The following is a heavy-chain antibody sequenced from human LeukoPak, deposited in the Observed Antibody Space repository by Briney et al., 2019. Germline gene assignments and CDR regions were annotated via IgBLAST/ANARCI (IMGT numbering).Heavy chain of an antibody. CDR1: GFTFSSYG. CDR3: ARIPRYYDFWSGYRDAFDI. CDR2: IWYDGSNK. V-gene: IGHV3-33*01. J-gene: IGHJ3*02. D-gene: IGHD3-3*01. Sequence: PGGSLRLSCAASGFTFSSYGMHWVRQAPGKGLEWVAVIWYDGSNKYYADSVKGRFTISRDNSKNTLYLQMNSLRAEDTAVYYCARIPRYYDFWSGYRDAFDIWGQGTMVTVSS.